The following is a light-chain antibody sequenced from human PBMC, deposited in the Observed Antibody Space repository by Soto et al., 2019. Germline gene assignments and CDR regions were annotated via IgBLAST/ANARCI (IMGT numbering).Light chain of an antibody. V-gene: IGLV1-47*01. CDR2: RNN. CDR1: SSNIGSEY. CDR3: AARDDSLSGHWV. Sequence: QSVLTQPPSASGTPGQRVTISCSGSSSNIGSEYVVWYQHLPGTAPKRLIYRNNQRPSGVPDRFAGSKSGTSASLAISGLRSEDEADYYCAARDDSLSGHWVFCGGTKLTVL. J-gene: IGLJ3*02.